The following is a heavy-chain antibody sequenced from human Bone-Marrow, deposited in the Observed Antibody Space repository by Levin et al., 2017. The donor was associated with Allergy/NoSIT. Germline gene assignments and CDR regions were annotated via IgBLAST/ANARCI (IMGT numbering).Heavy chain of an antibody. CDR2: IWYDGSNK. J-gene: IGHJ4*02. CDR3: ARDSSSEDFWSGYYPRI. V-gene: IGHV3-33*01. D-gene: IGHD3-3*01. Sequence: GESLKISCAASGFTFSSYGMHWVRQAPGKGLEWVAVIWYDGSNKYYADSVKGRFTISRDNSKNTLYLQMNSLRAEDTAVYYCARDSSSEDFWSGYYPRIWGQGTLVTVSS. CDR1: GFTFSSYG.